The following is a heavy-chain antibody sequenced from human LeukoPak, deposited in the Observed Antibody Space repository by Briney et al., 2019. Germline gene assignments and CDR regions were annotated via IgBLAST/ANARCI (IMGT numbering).Heavy chain of an antibody. CDR1: GYTFTGYY. CDR3: ARVRVYCSGGSCYSSFDY. D-gene: IGHD2-15*01. J-gene: IGHJ4*02. V-gene: IGHV1-2*02. CDR2: INPNSGGT. Sequence: ASVKVSCKSSGYTFTGYYIHWVRQAPGQGLEWMGWINPNSGGTNYAQKFQGRVTMTRDTSISTAYMELSRLRSDDTAVYYCARVRVYCSGGSCYSSFDYWGQGTLVTVSS.